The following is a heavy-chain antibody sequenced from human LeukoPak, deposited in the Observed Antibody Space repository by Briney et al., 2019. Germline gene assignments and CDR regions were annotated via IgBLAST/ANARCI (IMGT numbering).Heavy chain of an antibody. CDR1: GGSIRGYY. D-gene: IGHD3-10*01. J-gene: IGHJ6*03. CDR2: IYSSGSI. Sequence: SETLSLTCNVSGGSIRGYYWSWIRQPPGKGLEWIGYIYSSGSINYNPSLKSRVTMSVDTSKNQFSLKVSSVTAADTAVYYCARVFDSGSQAYFYYMDVWGKGTTVTIFS. CDR3: ARVFDSGSQAYFYYMDV. V-gene: IGHV4-59*01.